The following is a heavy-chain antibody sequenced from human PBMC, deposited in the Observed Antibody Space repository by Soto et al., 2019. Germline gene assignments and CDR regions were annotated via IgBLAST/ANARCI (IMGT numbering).Heavy chain of an antibody. CDR2: INPSGGST. CDR1: GYTFPSYY. Sequence: GASVKVSCKASGYTFPSYYMHWGRQAHGQGLEWMGIINPSGGSTSYAQKFQGRVTMTRDTSTSTVYMELSSLRSEDTAVYYCASALPAANWFDPWGQGTLVTVSS. V-gene: IGHV1-46*03. CDR3: ASALPAANWFDP. J-gene: IGHJ5*02. D-gene: IGHD2-2*01.